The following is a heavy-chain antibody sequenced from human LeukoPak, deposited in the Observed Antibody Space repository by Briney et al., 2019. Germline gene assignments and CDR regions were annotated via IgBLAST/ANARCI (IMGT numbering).Heavy chain of an antibody. Sequence: SETLSLTCTVSGGSISSYYWSWIRQPPGKGLEWIGRIYTSGSTDYNPSLKNRLTISLDMSKNQFSLKLSSVTAADTAVYYCARDGASVQFQLWGQGTLVTVSS. V-gene: IGHV4-4*08. CDR3: ARDGASVQFQL. J-gene: IGHJ1*01. D-gene: IGHD3-16*01. CDR1: GGSISSYY. CDR2: IYTSGST.